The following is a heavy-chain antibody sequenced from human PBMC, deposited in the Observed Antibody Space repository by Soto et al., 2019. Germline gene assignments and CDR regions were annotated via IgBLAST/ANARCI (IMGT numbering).Heavy chain of an antibody. Sequence: QVQLVESGGGVVQPGRSLRLSCAASGFTFSSYGMHWVRQAPGKGLEWVAVISKDGSNKYYADSVKGRFTIFRDNSKNTLYLQMNSLGAEDTAVYYCAREGTDYYYYGKDVWGQGSTVTVCS. CDR2: ISKDGSNK. V-gene: IGHV3-30*03. CDR3: AREGTDYYYYGKDV. D-gene: IGHD2-8*02. J-gene: IGHJ6*02. CDR1: GFTFSSYG.